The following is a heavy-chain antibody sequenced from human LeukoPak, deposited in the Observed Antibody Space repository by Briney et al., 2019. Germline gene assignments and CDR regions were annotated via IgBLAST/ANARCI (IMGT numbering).Heavy chain of an antibody. J-gene: IGHJ5*02. D-gene: IGHD2-2*01. V-gene: IGHV1-18*01. CDR2: ISAYNGNT. CDR1: GYTFTSYG. Sequence: ASVKVSCKASGYTFTSYGISWLRQAPGQGLEWMGWISAYNGNTNYAQKLQGRVTMTTDTSTSTAYMELRSLRSDDTAVYYCARDRHCSSTSCYSLWFDPWGQGTLVTVSS. CDR3: ARDRHCSSTSCYSLWFDP.